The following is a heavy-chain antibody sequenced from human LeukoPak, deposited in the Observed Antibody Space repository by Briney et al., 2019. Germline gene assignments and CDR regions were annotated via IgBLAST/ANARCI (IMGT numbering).Heavy chain of an antibody. Sequence: GGSLRLSCAAPEFTFSSYAMNWVRQAPGKGLEWVSGISGSGTNTYYADSAKGRFTISRDNSKNTLYLQMNSLRAEDTAVYYCARVLIGSGTFDIWGQGTMVTVSS. CDR2: ISGSGTNT. CDR1: EFTFSSYA. V-gene: IGHV3-23*01. J-gene: IGHJ3*02. CDR3: ARVLIGSGTFDI. D-gene: IGHD5/OR15-5a*01.